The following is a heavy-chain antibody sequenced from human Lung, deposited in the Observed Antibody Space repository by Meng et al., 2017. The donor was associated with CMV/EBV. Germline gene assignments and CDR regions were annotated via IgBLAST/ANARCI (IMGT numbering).Heavy chain of an antibody. D-gene: IGHD3-10*01. CDR3: LRRSGGSV. J-gene: IGHJ1*01. CDR2: IPHRGSS. V-gene: IGHV4-4*02. Sequence: VKLREASPALGKPSDTLSLTCAVSGDSNTNHNWWAWVRQPPGKGLEWIGEIPHRGSSAYNPSLKSRVSMSIDKSKNQFSLKLTSVTAADTAVYHCLRRSGGSVWGQGTLVTVSS. CDR1: GDSNTNHNW.